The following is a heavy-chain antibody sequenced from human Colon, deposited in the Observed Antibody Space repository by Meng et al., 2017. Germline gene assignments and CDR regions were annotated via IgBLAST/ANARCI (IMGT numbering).Heavy chain of an antibody. V-gene: IGHV3-7*01. CDR3: ARDPGWGALDQ. Sequence: EVQLVESGGGVVQPGGSLRLSCAASGLIFNNSWISWVRQPPGKGLQWVANIKNDGTETYYVDSVRGRFTISRDNAKNSAYLQMNSLRDEDTAVYYCARDPGWGALDQWGQGTLVTVSS. CDR1: GLIFNNSW. J-gene: IGHJ4*02. D-gene: IGHD7-27*01. CDR2: IKNDGTET.